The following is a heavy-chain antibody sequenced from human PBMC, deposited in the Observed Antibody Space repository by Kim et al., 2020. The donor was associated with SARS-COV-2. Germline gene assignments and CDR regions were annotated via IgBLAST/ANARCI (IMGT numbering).Heavy chain of an antibody. CDR1: GFTFSSYS. CDR3: ARDRHTTVTSDY. Sequence: GGSLRLSCAASGFTFSSYSMNWVRQAPGKGLEWVSSISSSSSYIYYADSVKGRFTISRDNAKNSLYLQMNSLRAEDTAVYYCARDRHTTVTSDYWGQGTLVTVSS. V-gene: IGHV3-21*01. J-gene: IGHJ4*02. D-gene: IGHD4-17*01. CDR2: ISSSSSYI.